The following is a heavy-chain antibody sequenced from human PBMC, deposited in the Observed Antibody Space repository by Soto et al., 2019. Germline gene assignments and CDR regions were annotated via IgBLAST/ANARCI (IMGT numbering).Heavy chain of an antibody. V-gene: IGHV4-59*01. CDR2: IYYSGST. D-gene: IGHD3-9*01. J-gene: IGHJ4*02. CDR1: GGSISSYY. Sequence: SETLSLTCTVSGGSISSYYWSWIRQPPGKGLEWIGYIYYSGSTNYNPSLKSRVTISVDTSKNQFSLKLSSVTAADTAVYYCASSKRNYDILTGYSIDYWGQGTLVTVSS. CDR3: ASSKRNYDILTGYSIDY.